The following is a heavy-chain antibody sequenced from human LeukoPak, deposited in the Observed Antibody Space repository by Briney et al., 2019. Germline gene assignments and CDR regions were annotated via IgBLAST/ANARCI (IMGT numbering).Heavy chain of an antibody. D-gene: IGHD4-17*01. CDR1: GFSFHTYG. CDR3: ARDGRIYYGAPGALFDI. V-gene: IGHV3-30*02. J-gene: IGHJ3*02. Sequence: PGGSLRLSCSASGFSFHTYGMHWVRKAPGKGLEWVAFIRFDGSSKYYADYVKGRFTISRDNSKNTLYLQMNSLRAEDTAVYYCARDGRIYYGAPGALFDIWGQGTMVTVSS. CDR2: IRFDGSSK.